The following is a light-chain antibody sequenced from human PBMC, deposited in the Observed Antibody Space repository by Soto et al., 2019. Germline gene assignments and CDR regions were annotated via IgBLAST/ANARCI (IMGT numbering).Light chain of an antibody. CDR3: SSFTSSNTHV. CDR1: SSDVGGYNY. Sequence: QSALTQPPSASGSPGQSVAISCTGTSSDVGGYNYVSWYQQHPGKAPKLMIYEVNKRPSGVPDRFSGSKSGNTASLTVSGLHAEDEADYYCSSFTSSNTHVFGTGTKLTVL. V-gene: IGLV2-8*01. CDR2: EVN. J-gene: IGLJ1*01.